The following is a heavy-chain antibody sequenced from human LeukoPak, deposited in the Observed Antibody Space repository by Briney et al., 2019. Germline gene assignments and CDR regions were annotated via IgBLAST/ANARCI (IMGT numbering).Heavy chain of an antibody. CDR3: ARCIVGATPDY. D-gene: IGHD1-26*01. J-gene: IGHJ4*02. CDR2: ISAYNGNT. V-gene: IGHV1-18*01. CDR1: GYTFTSYG. Sequence: GASVKVSCKACGYTFTSYGISWVRQAPGQGLEWMGWISAYNGNTNYAQKLQGRVTMTTDTSTSTAYLELRSLRSDDTAVYYCARCIVGATPDYWGQGTLVTVSS.